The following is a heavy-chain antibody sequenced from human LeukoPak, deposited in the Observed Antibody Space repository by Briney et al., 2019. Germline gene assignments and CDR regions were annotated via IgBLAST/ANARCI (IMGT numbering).Heavy chain of an antibody. V-gene: IGHV1-8*01. D-gene: IGHD6-19*01. CDR2: MNPNNGNT. CDR1: GYTFTSFD. CDR3: ARPTSSPSNYYHTDV. Sequence: ASVKVSCKASGYTFTSFDINWVRQATGQGLEWMGWMNPNNGNTDYAQKFQGRVTMTRDTAISTAYMELSSLPYEDTAGYYCARPTSSPSNYYHTDVWGKGTTVTVSS. J-gene: IGHJ6*03.